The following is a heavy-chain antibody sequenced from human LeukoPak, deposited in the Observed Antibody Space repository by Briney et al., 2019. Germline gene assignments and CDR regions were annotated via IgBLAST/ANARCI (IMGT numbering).Heavy chain of an antibody. V-gene: IGHV1-18*01. CDR1: GYTFTSYG. J-gene: IGHJ4*02. D-gene: IGHD1-26*01. Sequence: ASVKVSCKASGYTFTSYGISWVRQAPGQGLEWMGWISAYNGNTNYAQKLQGRVTMTTDTSTSTAYMELRSLRSDDTAVYYCARALVGATIQEPFDYWGQGTLVTVSS. CDR2: ISAYNGNT. CDR3: ARALVGATIQEPFDY.